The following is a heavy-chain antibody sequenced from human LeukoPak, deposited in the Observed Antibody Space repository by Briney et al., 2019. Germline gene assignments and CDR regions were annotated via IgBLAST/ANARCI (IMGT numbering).Heavy chain of an antibody. CDR1: GFSITTSS. D-gene: IGHD2-2*01. CDR2: IHSSGST. V-gene: IGHV4-59*08. Sequence: TSETLSLTCTVSGFSITTSSWSWIRQSPGNGLEWIGLIHSSGSTTYNPSLKSRVTISVDTSKNQFSLHLSSVTAADTAVYYCARHIYCSSTSCYFEYYFDYWGQGTLVTVSS. CDR3: ARHIYCSSTSCYFEYYFDY. J-gene: IGHJ4*02.